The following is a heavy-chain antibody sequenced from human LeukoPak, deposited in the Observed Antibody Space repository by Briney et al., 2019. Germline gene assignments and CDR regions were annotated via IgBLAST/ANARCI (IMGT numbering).Heavy chain of an antibody. CDR3: ARATTKPDGYSSGWYYYFDY. CDR2: IYYSGST. V-gene: IGHV4-31*03. D-gene: IGHD6-19*01. J-gene: IGHJ4*02. CDR1: GGSISSGGYY. Sequence: SETLSLTCTVSGGSISSGGYYWSWIRQHPGKGLEWIGYIYYSGSTYYNPSLKSRVTISVDTSKNQFSLKLSSVTAADTAVYYCARATTKPDGYSSGWYYYFDYWGQGTLATVSS.